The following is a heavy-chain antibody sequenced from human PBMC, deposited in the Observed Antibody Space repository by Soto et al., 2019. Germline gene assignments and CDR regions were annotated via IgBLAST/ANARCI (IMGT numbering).Heavy chain of an antibody. V-gene: IGHV4-31*03. J-gene: IGHJ6*02. CDR1: GGSINSGGFY. Sequence: QVQLQESGPGLVKSSQTLSLTCSVSGGSINSGGFYWTWIRQDPGKVLEWIGYIHYSGTTYYNPSLKSRITISMDMSKHQFSLKLSSVTAADTAVYYCAIDTRKFPAVRSGSYYYYAMDVWGQGTTVTVSS. CDR2: IHYSGTT. CDR3: AIDTRKFPAVRSGSYYYYAMDV. D-gene: IGHD1-26*01.